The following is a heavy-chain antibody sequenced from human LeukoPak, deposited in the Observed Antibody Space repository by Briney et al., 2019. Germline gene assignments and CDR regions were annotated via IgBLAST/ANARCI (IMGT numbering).Heavy chain of an antibody. D-gene: IGHD5-24*01. CDR1: GYTFTSYY. J-gene: IGHJ4*02. CDR3: AREGRDGYNLIDDY. V-gene: IGHV1-46*01. CDR2: INPSGGST. Sequence: ASVKVSCKASGYTFTSYYMHWVRQAPGQGLEWMGIINPSGGSTSYAQKFQGRVTITADKSTSTAYMELSSLRSEDTAVYYCAREGRDGYNLIDDYWGQGTLVTVSS.